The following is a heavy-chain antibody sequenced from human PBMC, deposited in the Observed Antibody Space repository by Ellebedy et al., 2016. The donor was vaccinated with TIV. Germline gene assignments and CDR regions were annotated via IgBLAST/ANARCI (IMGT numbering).Heavy chain of an antibody. CDR3: ARVGIVGAKEFGANYDY. D-gene: IGHD1-26*01. Sequence: AASVKVSCKSSGYTFIDYGITWVRQAPGQGLDWMGWVSAYSGNTNYAENVQGRVTMTTDTSTDTAYMELRSLRSDDTAVYCCARVGIVGAKEFGANYDYWGQGTLVTVSS. V-gene: IGHV1-18*01. CDR1: GYTFIDYG. J-gene: IGHJ4*02. CDR2: VSAYSGNT.